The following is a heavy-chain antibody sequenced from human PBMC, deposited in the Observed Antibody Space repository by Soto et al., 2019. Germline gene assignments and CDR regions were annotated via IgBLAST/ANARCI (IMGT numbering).Heavy chain of an antibody. CDR1: GGSISSYY. D-gene: IGHD3-22*01. CDR2: IYTSGST. Sequence: PSETLSLTCTVSGGSISSYYWSWIRQPAGKGLEWIGRIYTSGSTNYNPSLKSRVTMSVDTSKNQFSLKLSSVTAADTAVYYCARGQYYYDSSGYYQDQVYGMDVWGQGTTVTVSS. J-gene: IGHJ6*02. V-gene: IGHV4-4*07. CDR3: ARGQYYYDSSGYYQDQVYGMDV.